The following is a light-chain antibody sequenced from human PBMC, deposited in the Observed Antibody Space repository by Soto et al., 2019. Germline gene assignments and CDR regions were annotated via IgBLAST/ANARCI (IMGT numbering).Light chain of an antibody. Sequence: EIVLTQSPGTLSLSPGERATLSCRASQSVSSSYLAWYQQKPGQAPRLLIYGASCRATGIPDRFRGSGSGTDFTLTISRLEPEDFAVYYCQQYGSSPPWTFGQGTKVEIK. V-gene: IGKV3-20*01. CDR2: GAS. CDR3: QQYGSSPPWT. J-gene: IGKJ1*01. CDR1: QSVSSSY.